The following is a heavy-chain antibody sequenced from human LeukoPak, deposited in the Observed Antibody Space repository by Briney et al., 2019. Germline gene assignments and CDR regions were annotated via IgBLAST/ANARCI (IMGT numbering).Heavy chain of an antibody. CDR3: ASCTRLVVVAATPDY. Sequence: SETLSLTCTVSGGSISSYYWSWIRQPAGKGLEWIGRIYTSGSTNYNPSLKSRVTISVDTSKNQFSLKLSSVTAADTAVYYCASCTRLVVVAATPDYWGQGTLVTVSS. D-gene: IGHD2-15*01. J-gene: IGHJ4*02. CDR1: GGSISSYY. V-gene: IGHV4-4*07. CDR2: IYTSGST.